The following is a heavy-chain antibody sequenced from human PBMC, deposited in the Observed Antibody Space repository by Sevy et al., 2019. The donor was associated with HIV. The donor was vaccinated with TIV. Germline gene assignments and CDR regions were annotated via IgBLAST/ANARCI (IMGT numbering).Heavy chain of an antibody. Sequence: GGCLRLSCAASGFSFSNYWMHWVRQAPGKGLEWVANIKQDESEKYYVASVKGRFTISRDNAKNSLYLQMNSLRPEDTAVYYCARGNSGSFDYWGQGTLVTVSS. CDR1: GFSFSNYW. J-gene: IGHJ4*02. CDR2: IKQDESEK. CDR3: ARGNSGSFDY. D-gene: IGHD3-22*01. V-gene: IGHV3-7*04.